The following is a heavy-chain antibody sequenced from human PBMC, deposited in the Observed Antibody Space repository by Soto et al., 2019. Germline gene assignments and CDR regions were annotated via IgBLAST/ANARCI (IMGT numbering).Heavy chain of an antibody. CDR3: ARLLCLTSSCYTGRRPFFDY. Sequence: GESLKISCKGCGYSFSNYWIAWLRQMPWKVLEWMGVIYPAASDARYSPSFQGQVTISVDNSISTAYLQWSSLKASDTAMYYCARLLCLTSSCYTGRRPFFDYWGQGILVTVSS. CDR2: IYPAASDA. D-gene: IGHD2-2*02. J-gene: IGHJ4*02. CDR1: GYSFSNYW. V-gene: IGHV5-51*01.